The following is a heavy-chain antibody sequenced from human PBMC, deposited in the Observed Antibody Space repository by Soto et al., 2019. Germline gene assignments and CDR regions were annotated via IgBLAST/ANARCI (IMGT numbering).Heavy chain of an antibody. CDR1: GFIFSDYY. D-gene: IGHD7-27*01. V-gene: IGHV3-11*06. CDR3: VRDLLGSGGHFDY. J-gene: IGHJ4*02. Sequence: GGSLRLSCAASGFIFSDYYMNWIRQAPGKGLEWVAYISGSGSYIKYADSVKGRFTISRDSARSSLYLQMNSLRAEDTAVYHCVRDLLGSGGHFDYWGQGTPVTVSS. CDR2: ISGSGSYI.